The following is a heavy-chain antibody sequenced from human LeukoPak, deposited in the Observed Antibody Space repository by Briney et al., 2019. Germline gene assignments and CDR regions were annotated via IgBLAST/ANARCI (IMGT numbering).Heavy chain of an antibody. CDR2: ISSNGGST. CDR1: GFTYSSYA. V-gene: IGHV3-64*01. CDR3: ARDGEGYGVLGGYFDY. Sequence: GGSLRLFCGASGFTYSSYAMHWVRQAPGKGLEYISTISSNGGSTYYANSVKGRFTISRDNSKNTLYLQMGSLIPEDMAVYYCARDGEGYGVLGGYFDYCGQGTLVTVSS. J-gene: IGHJ4*02. D-gene: IGHD3-10*01.